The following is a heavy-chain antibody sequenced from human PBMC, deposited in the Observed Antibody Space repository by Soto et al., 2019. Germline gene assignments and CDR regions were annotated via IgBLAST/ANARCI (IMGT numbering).Heavy chain of an antibody. CDR2: TSYDGRHT. Sequence: QVQLVESGGGVVQPGGSLRLTCAASGFTFSEYGIHWVRQAPGKGLEWVAITSYDGRHTSYVDSVKGRFTISRDNSGNTAFSEMNCLRVEDTAVYYCATTRNSVINYNYYDNMDVWGQGTTVTVSS. D-gene: IGHD3-10*01. J-gene: IGHJ6*02. CDR3: ATTRNSVINYNYYDNMDV. V-gene: IGHV3-30*03. CDR1: GFTFSEYG.